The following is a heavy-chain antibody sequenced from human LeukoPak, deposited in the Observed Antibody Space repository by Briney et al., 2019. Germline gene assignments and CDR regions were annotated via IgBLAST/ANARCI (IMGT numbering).Heavy chain of an antibody. CDR3: ARTPYGSGSYLVY. CDR2: IHYSGST. D-gene: IGHD3-10*01. J-gene: IGHJ4*02. Sequence: KPSETLSLTCSVSGASISRYYWSWIRQPPGKGLEWIGYIHYSGSTYYNPSLQSRVTISLDTSNNQFSLEVRSVTAADTAVYYCARTPYGSGSYLVYWGQGILVPVSS. V-gene: IGHV4-59*01. CDR1: GASISRYY.